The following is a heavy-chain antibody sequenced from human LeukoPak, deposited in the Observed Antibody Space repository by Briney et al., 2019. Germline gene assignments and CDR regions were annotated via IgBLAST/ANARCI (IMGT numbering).Heavy chain of an antibody. Sequence: ASVKVSCKASGYTFTSYDINWVRQATGQGLEWMGWMNPNSGNTGYAQKFQGRVTMTRNTSISTAYMELSSLRSEDTAVYYCARGQLLTGHYYYYGMDVWGQGTTVTVSS. J-gene: IGHJ6*02. CDR1: GYTFTSYD. V-gene: IGHV1-8*01. CDR3: ARGQLLTGHYYYYGMDV. CDR2: MNPNSGNT. D-gene: IGHD2-2*01.